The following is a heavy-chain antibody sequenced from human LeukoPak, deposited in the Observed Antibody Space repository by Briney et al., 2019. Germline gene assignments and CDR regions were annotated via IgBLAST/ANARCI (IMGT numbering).Heavy chain of an antibody. Sequence: GGSLRLSCAGTGFTFSSYTMNWVRQAAGKGLEWVSSISGSSSYIYNADSVKGRFSISRDNAKNSLYLQMNGLRAEDTAVYYCARGYNYGPGYMDVWGKGTTVTVPS. J-gene: IGHJ6*03. CDR2: ISGSSSYI. V-gene: IGHV3-21*01. CDR1: GFTFSSYT. CDR3: ARGYNYGPGYMDV. D-gene: IGHD3-10*01.